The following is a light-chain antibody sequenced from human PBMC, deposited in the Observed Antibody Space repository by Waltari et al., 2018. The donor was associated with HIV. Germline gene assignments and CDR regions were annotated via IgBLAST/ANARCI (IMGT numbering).Light chain of an antibody. CDR2: DVS. CDR3: CSYTGRYTWV. J-gene: IGLJ3*02. Sequence: QSALTQPRSVSGSPGQSVTISCTGTSSDVGGYNFVSWYQQQPGKAPKLGIYDVSTSPSGLPERVAGSKSCNTASLTISGLQAEEEAEYYCCSYTGRYTWVFVGGTELTVL. V-gene: IGLV2-11*01. CDR1: SSDVGGYNF.